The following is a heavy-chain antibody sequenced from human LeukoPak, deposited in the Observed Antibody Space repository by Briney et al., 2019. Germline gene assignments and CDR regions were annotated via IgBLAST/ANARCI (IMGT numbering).Heavy chain of an antibody. V-gene: IGHV3-53*05. CDR3: ARGGSAWFGGIDY. J-gene: IGHJ4*02. Sequence: GGSLRVSCAASGFTVSSNYMSWVRQAPGKGLEWVSVIYSGGGTYYADSVKGRFTISRDNSKNTLYLQMNSLRVNGTAVYYCARGGSAWFGGIDYWGQGTLVTVSS. CDR2: IYSGGGT. D-gene: IGHD3-10*01. CDR1: GFTVSSNY.